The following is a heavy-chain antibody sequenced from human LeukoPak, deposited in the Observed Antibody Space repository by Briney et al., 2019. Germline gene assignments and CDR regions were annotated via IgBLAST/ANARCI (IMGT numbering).Heavy chain of an antibody. CDR2: IYTSGTT. V-gene: IGHV4-4*07. CDR1: GGSFSTYY. CDR3: ARTGPRYYYDSSGYYPIDY. D-gene: IGHD3-22*01. Sequence: SETLSLTCTVSGGSFSTYYWSWIRQPAGKGLEWIGHIYTSGTTNYNPSLKSRVTMSIDTSKNQFSLKLSSVTAADTAVYYCARTGPRYYYDSSGYYPIDYWGQGTLVTVSS. J-gene: IGHJ4*02.